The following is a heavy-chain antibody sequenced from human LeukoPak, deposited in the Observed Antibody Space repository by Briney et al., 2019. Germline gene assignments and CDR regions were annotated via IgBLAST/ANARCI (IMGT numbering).Heavy chain of an antibody. Sequence: QPGGSLTLSCAASGFSVSSNYMSWLRQAPGKGLEWVSLIYSGGSTYYADSVKGRFTISRDTSKNTLYLQMNSLRPEDTAVYYCASGLRAVWIQLSGPDYWGQGTLVTVSS. CDR1: GFSVSSNY. CDR3: ASGLRAVWIQLSGPDY. J-gene: IGHJ4*02. V-gene: IGHV3-53*01. CDR2: IYSGGST. D-gene: IGHD5-18*01.